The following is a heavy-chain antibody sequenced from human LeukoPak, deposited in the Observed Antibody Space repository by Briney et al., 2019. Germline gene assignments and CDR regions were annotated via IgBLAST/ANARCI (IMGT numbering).Heavy chain of an antibody. J-gene: IGHJ1*01. CDR2: ITTSSTYT. Sequence: GGSLRLSCEASGFSFSSYNMDWVRQTPGKGLEWISSITTSSTYTFYADSVKGRFTISRDNSKNTLYLQMNSLRAGDTAVYYCAKGGGSYPYFQHWGQGTLVTVSS. V-gene: IGHV3-21*04. D-gene: IGHD1-26*01. CDR3: AKGGGSYPYFQH. CDR1: GFSFSSYN.